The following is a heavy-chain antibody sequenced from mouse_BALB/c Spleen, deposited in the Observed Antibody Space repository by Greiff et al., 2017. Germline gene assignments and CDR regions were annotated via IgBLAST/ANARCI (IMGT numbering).Heavy chain of an antibody. J-gene: IGHJ3*01. V-gene: IGHV5-12-1*01. CDR1: GFTFSSYD. Sequence: EVQLVESGGGLVQPGGSRKLSCAASGFTFSSYDMSWVRQTPEKRLEWVAYISSGGGSTYYPDTVKGRFTISRDNAKNTLYLQMSSLKSEDTAMYYCARSGYGNSPWFAYWGQGTLVTVSA. D-gene: IGHD2-1*01. CDR2: ISSGGGST. CDR3: ARSGYGNSPWFAY.